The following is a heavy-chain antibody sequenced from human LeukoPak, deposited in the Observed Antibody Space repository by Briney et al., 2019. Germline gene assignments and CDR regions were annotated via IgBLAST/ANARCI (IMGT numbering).Heavy chain of an antibody. CDR3: AKDQYYYDSSGSFFDY. D-gene: IGHD3-22*01. CDR2: MRYDGSNK. V-gene: IGHV3-30*02. Sequence: TGGSLRLSCAASGFSFSSYGMHWVRQAPGKGLEWVAFMRYDGSNKYYADSVKGRFTISRDDSKNTLYLQMNSLRADDTAVYYCAKDQYYYDSSGSFFDYWGQGTLVTVSS. J-gene: IGHJ4*02. CDR1: GFSFSSYG.